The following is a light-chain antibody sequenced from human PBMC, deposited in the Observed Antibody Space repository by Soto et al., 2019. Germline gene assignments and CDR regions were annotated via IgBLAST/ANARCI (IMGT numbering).Light chain of an antibody. V-gene: IGLV2-8*01. CDR1: SSDVGGYNY. J-gene: IGLJ1*01. Sequence: QSVLTQPASASGSPGQSVTISCTGTSSDVGGYNYVSWYQQHPGKAPKLMIYEVSKRPSGVPDRFSGSKSGNTASLTVSGLQAEDEADYYCSSYAGSLYVFVTGTKVTVL. CDR3: SSYAGSLYV. CDR2: EVS.